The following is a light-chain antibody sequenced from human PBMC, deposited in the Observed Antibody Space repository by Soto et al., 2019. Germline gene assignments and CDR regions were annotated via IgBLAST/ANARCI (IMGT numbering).Light chain of an antibody. CDR3: QQYNDWPPYT. CDR2: DAS. CDR1: QTISTD. V-gene: IGKV3-15*01. Sequence: VLTQSPVTLSVSPGERATLSCRASQTISTDLAWYQQKLGQAPRLLIYDASVRATGIPSRVTGSGSGTEFTLTINTLQSEDFAIYYCQQYNDWPPYTFGQGNKLEIK. J-gene: IGKJ2*01.